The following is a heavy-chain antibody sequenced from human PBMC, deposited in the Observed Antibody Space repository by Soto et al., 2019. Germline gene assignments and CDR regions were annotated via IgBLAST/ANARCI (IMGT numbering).Heavy chain of an antibody. D-gene: IGHD1-26*01. V-gene: IGHV1-69*01. J-gene: IGHJ4*02. Sequence: QVQLVQSGAEVKKPGSSVKVSCKASGGTFSSYSINWVRQAPGQGLEWMGEIIPIFGTANYAQKCQGRVMITADESTSTAYMELSSLRSEDTAVYSCARDGGRHSGGIDYWGQGTLVTVSS. CDR1: GGTFSSYS. CDR3: ARDGGRHSGGIDY. CDR2: IIPIFGTA.